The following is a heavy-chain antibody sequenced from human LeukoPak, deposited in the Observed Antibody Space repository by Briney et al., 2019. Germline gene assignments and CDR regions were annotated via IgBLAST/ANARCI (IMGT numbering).Heavy chain of an antibody. D-gene: IGHD5/OR15-5a*01. CDR1: GFTFSSYA. J-gene: IGHJ3*02. CDR2: IYSGGST. Sequence: GGSLRLSCAASGFTFSSYAMNWVRQAPGKGLEWVSIIYSGGSTYYADSVKGRFTISRDNSKNTLYLQMNSLRAEDTAVYYCARSNDAFDIWGQGTMVTVS. CDR3: ARSNDAFDI. V-gene: IGHV3-53*01.